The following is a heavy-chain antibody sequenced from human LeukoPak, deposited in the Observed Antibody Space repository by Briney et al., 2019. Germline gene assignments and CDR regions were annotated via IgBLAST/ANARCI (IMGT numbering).Heavy chain of an antibody. CDR3: ARSYAPTGYFDL. Sequence: PSETLSLTCTVSGGSISSYYWSWIRQPPGKGLEWIGYIYYSGSTNYNPSLKSRVTISVDTSKNQFSLKLSSVTAADTAVYYCARSYAPTGYFDLWGRGTLVTVSS. D-gene: IGHD4-17*01. CDR1: GGSISSYY. J-gene: IGHJ2*01. CDR2: IYYSGST. V-gene: IGHV4-59*08.